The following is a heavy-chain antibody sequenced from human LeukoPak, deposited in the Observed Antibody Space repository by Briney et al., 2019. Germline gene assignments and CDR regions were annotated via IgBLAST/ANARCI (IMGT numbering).Heavy chain of an antibody. J-gene: IGHJ3*02. CDR1: GFTFSSYS. CDR3: ARVQYYYDSSGYSSDAFDI. D-gene: IGHD3-22*01. CDR2: ISSSSSTI. Sequence: GGSLRLSCAASGFTFSSYSMNWVRQAPGKGLEWVSYISSSSSTIYYADSVKGRFTISRDNAKNSLYLQMNSLRAEDTAVYYCARVQYYYDSSGYSSDAFDIWGXXTMVTVSS. V-gene: IGHV3-48*04.